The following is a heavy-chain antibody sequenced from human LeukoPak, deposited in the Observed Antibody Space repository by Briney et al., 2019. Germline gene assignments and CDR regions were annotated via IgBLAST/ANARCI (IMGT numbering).Heavy chain of an antibody. CDR3: VTGFTTMAVDYFDY. V-gene: IGHV1-24*01. J-gene: IGHJ4*02. D-gene: IGHD5-18*01. Sequence: GASVKVSCKVSGYTLTELSMHWVRQAPGKGLEWMGGFDPEDGETIYAQKFQGRVTMTEDTSIDTAYMELSSLRSEDTAVYYCVTGFTTMAVDYFDYWGQGTLVTVSP. CDR2: FDPEDGET. CDR1: GYTLTELS.